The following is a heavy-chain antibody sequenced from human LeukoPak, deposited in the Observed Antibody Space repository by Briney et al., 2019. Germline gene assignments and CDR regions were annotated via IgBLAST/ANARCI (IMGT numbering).Heavy chain of an antibody. CDR3: AKSVGWRGYDAFDI. D-gene: IGHD1-26*01. Sequence: PGGSLRLSCAASGFTFSSHAMSWVRQAPGKGLEWVSAISGSGGRTDYADSVKGRFTISRDNSKNTQYLQMNSLRAEDTAVYYCAKSVGWRGYDAFDIWGQGTMVTVSS. CDR2: ISGSGGRT. V-gene: IGHV3-23*01. J-gene: IGHJ3*02. CDR1: GFTFSSHA.